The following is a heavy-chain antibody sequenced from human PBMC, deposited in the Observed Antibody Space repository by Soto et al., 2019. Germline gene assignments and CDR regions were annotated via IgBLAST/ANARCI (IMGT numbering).Heavy chain of an antibody. CDR2: IRSKAYGGTT. V-gene: IGHV3-49*03. D-gene: IGHD3-9*01. Sequence: PGGSLRLSCTASGFTFGDYAMSWFRQAPGKGLEWVGFIRSKAYGGTTEYAASVKGRFTISRDDSKSIAYLQMNSLKTEDTAVYYCTRYDILTGYRLDYWGQGTLVTVSS. J-gene: IGHJ4*02. CDR3: TRYDILTGYRLDY. CDR1: GFTFGDYA.